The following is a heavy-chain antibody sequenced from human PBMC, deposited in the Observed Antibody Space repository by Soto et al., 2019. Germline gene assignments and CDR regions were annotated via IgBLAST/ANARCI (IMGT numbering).Heavy chain of an antibody. Sequence: QVQLVESGGGVVQPGRSLRLSCAGSGFSFNIYGMHWVRQAPGKGLEWVALISLDGSDKDYADSVKGRFTISRDNSKNTLYLRMNSLRAEDTAVYYCAKDRSVGTPSCYFDYWGQGTLVTVSS. D-gene: IGHD2-15*01. CDR3: AKDRSVGTPSCYFDY. CDR2: ISLDGSDK. J-gene: IGHJ4*02. V-gene: IGHV3-30*18. CDR1: GFSFNIYG.